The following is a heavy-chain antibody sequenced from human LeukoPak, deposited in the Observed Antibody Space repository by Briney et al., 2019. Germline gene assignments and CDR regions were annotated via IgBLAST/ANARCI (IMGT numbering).Heavy chain of an antibody. CDR2: IWYDGSNR. CDR3: ARARITMIVVVPDY. D-gene: IGHD3-22*01. CDR1: GFTFSSYG. V-gene: IGHV3-33*01. J-gene: IGHJ4*02. Sequence: GGSLRLSCAASGFTFSSYGMHWVRQAPGKGLEWVAVIWYDGSNRYYADSVKGRFTISRDNSKNTLYLNMNSLSAEDTAVYYCARARITMIVVVPDYWGQGTLVTVSS.